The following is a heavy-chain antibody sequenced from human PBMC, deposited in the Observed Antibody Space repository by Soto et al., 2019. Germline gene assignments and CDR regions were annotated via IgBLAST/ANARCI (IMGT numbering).Heavy chain of an antibody. CDR2: IYYSGST. J-gene: IGHJ4*02. D-gene: IGHD2-2*01. V-gene: IGHV4-39*07. Sequence: PEPFSPPSTFSVASITIIISSWAWSPHPPGRGREWIGSIYYSGSTYYNPSLKSRVTISVDTSKNQFSLKLRSLRSDDTAVYYCARDRYCSSTSCYAAKRNDYWGQGTLVTAPQ. CDR1: VASITIIISS. CDR3: ARDRYCSSTSCYAAKRNDY.